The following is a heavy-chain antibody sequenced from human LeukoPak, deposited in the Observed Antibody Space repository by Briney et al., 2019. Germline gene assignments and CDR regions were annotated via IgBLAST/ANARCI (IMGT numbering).Heavy chain of an antibody. V-gene: IGHV3-11*01. CDR1: GFTFSDYY. D-gene: IGHD2-21*02. Sequence: GGSLRLSCAASGFTFSDYYMSWIRQAPGKGLEWVSYISSSGSTTYYADSVKGRFTISRDNAKNSLYLQMNSLRAEDTAVYYCARGYCGGDCYSSFDYWGQGTLVTASS. J-gene: IGHJ4*02. CDR2: ISSSGSTT. CDR3: ARGYCGGDCYSSFDY.